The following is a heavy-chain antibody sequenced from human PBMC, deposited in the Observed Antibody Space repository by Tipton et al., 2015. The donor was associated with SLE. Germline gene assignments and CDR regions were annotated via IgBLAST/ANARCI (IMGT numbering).Heavy chain of an antibody. CDR3: AREPRPRGALKGAFDI. CDR1: GGSISSYY. CDR2: IYYSGST. V-gene: IGHV4-59*01. J-gene: IGHJ3*02. Sequence: GLVKPSETLSLTCTVSGGSISSYYWSWIRQPPGKGLEWIGYIYYSGSTNYNPSLKSRVTISVDTSKNQFSLKLSSVTAADTAVYYCAREPRPRGALKGAFDIWGQGTMVTVSS.